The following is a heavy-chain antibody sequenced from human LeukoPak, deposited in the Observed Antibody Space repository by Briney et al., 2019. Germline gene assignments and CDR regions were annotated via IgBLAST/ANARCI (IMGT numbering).Heavy chain of an antibody. CDR1: GFTFSSYA. CDR2: ISYDGSNK. Sequence: GGSLRLSCAASGFTFSSYAMHWVRQAPGKGLKWVAVISYDGSNKYYADSVKGRFTISRDNSENTLYLQMNSLRAEDTAVYYCARDSPDYGDYDYWGQGTLVTVSS. V-gene: IGHV3-30-3*01. CDR3: ARDSPDYGDYDY. J-gene: IGHJ4*02. D-gene: IGHD4-17*01.